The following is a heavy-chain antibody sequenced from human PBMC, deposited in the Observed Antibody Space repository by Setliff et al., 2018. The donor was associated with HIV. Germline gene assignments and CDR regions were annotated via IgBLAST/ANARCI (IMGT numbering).Heavy chain of an antibody. J-gene: IGHJ4*02. CDR2: INIKNGNT. CDR1: GFTFSSSG. CDR3: ARVSRSGWFFDW. D-gene: IGHD6-19*01. V-gene: IGHV1-18*01. Sequence: ASVKVSCKASGFTFSSSGISWVRQAPGQGLEWMGWINIKNGNTNYGQKLQGRVSMTTDTSTSTAYMELRSLRSDDTAVYYCARVSRSGWFFDWWGQGSLVTVSS.